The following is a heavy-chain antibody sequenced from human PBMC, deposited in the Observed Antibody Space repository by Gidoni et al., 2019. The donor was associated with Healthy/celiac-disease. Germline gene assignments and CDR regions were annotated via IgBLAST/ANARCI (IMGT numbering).Heavy chain of an antibody. CDR3: ARGRGYCSSTSCSPSLDY. J-gene: IGHJ4*02. CDR2: INHSGST. V-gene: IGHV4-34*01. Sequence: QVQLQQWGAGLLKPSETLSLTCAVYVGSFSGYYWSWIRQPPGKGLEWIGEINHSGSTNYNPSLKSRVTISVDTSKNQFSLKLSSVTAADTAVYYCARGRGYCSSTSCSPSLDYWGQGTLVTVSS. D-gene: IGHD2-2*01. CDR1: VGSFSGYY.